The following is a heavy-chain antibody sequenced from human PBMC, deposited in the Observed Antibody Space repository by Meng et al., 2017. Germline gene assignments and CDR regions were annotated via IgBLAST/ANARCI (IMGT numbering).Heavy chain of an antibody. CDR1: GGSFSGYY. Sequence: SETLSLTCAVYGGSFSGYYWSWTRQPPGKGLEWIGEINHSGSTNYNPSLKSRVTISVDTSKNQFSLKLSSVTAADTAVYYCARGSRGPTMVRGVVFKVWGQGTLVTVSS. CDR2: INHSGST. V-gene: IGHV4-34*01. CDR3: ARGSRGPTMVRGVVFKV. J-gene: IGHJ4*02. D-gene: IGHD3-10*01.